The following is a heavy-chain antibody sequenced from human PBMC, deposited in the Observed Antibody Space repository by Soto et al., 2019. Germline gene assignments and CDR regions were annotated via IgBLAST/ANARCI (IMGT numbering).Heavy chain of an antibody. CDR3: AHGSGWLSDH. J-gene: IGHJ4*02. CDR1: GFSLGSPAVG. CDR2: IYWDDDK. Sequence: QITLKESGPPLVKPTQTLTLTCTFSGFSLGSPAVGVNWIRQPPGKALEWLALIYWDDDKQYSPSLKNRLTITKDTSKNQVVLTMTNMDPVDTATYYCAHGSGWLSDHWGQGTLVTVSS. D-gene: IGHD6-19*01. V-gene: IGHV2-5*02.